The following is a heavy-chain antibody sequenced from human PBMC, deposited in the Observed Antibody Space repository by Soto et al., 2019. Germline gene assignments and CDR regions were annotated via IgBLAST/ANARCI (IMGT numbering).Heavy chain of an antibody. D-gene: IGHD1-1*01. CDR2: ISSSSSHI. Sequence: PGGSLRLSCAASGFTFSSYSMNWVRQAPGKGLEWVSSISSSSSHIYYADSVKGRFTISRDNAKNSLYLQMNSLRAEDTAVYYCARTTGYYYGMDVWGQGTTVTVSS. V-gene: IGHV3-21*01. CDR3: ARTTGYYYGMDV. CDR1: GFTFSSYS. J-gene: IGHJ6*02.